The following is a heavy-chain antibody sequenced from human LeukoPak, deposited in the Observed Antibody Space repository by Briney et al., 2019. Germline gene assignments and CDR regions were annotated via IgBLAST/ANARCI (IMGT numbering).Heavy chain of an antibody. D-gene: IGHD2/OR15-2a*01. CDR3: ARDESHTRILDY. Sequence: GTLIHILGRATYPQKFQGRVTITANKSTRTAYMELSSLRSEDTAVYYCARDESHTRILDYWGQGTLVTVSS. J-gene: IGHJ4*02. V-gene: IGHV1-69*04. CDR2: LIHILGRA.